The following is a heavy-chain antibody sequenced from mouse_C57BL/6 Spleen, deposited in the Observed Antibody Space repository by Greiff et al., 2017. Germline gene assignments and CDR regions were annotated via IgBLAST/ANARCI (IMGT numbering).Heavy chain of an antibody. J-gene: IGHJ3*01. V-gene: IGHV1-69*01. CDR3: ARGAD. Sequence: QQSCKASGYTFTSYWMHWVKQRPGQGLEWIGEIDPSDSYTNYNQKFKGKSTLTVDKSSSTAYMQLSSLTSEDSAVYYCARGADWGQGTLVTVSA. CDR2: IDPSDSYT. CDR1: GYTFTSYW.